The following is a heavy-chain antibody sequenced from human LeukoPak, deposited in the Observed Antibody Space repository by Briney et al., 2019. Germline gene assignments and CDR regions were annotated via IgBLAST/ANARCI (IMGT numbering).Heavy chain of an antibody. Sequence: ASVKVSCKASGYTFTGYYMHWLRQAPGQGLEWMGRINPNSGGTNYAQKFQGRVTITRDTSISTAYMELSRLRSDDTAVYYCARDLWCSGGSCYVPPTYYYYYMDVWGKGTTVTVSS. V-gene: IGHV1-2*06. J-gene: IGHJ6*03. CDR2: INPNSGGT. D-gene: IGHD2-15*01. CDR3: ARDLWCSGGSCYVPPTYYYYYMDV. CDR1: GYTFTGYY.